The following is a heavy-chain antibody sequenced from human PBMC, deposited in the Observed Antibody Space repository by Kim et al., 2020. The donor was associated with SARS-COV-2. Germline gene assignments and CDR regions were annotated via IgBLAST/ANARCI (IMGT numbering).Heavy chain of an antibody. D-gene: IGHD6-19*01. J-gene: IGHJ4*02. CDR3: ARSGYSSGWIDY. V-gene: IGHV6-1*01. Sequence: DYAVSVKSRITINPDTSKNQFSLQLNSVTPEDTAVYYCARSGYSSGWIDYWGQGTLVTVSS.